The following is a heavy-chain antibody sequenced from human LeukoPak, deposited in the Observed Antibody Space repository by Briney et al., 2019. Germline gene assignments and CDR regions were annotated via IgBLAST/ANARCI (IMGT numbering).Heavy chain of an antibody. D-gene: IGHD2-2*01. CDR1: GGSFSGYY. CDR3: ARANNFIDIVVVPAARPNYGMDV. CDR2: INHSGST. J-gene: IGHJ6*02. V-gene: IGHV4-34*01. Sequence: ASETLSLTCAVYGGSFSGYYWSWIRQPPGKGLEWIGEINHSGSTNYNPSLKSRVTISVDTSKNQFSLKLSSVTAADTAVYYCARANNFIDIVVVPAARPNYGMDVWGQGTTVTVSS.